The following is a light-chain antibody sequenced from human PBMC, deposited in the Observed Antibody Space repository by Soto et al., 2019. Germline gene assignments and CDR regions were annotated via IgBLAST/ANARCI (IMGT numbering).Light chain of an antibody. J-gene: IGLJ2*01. CDR1: SSNIGSNT. CDR3: AAWDVSLTGPV. CDR2: SNN. Sequence: QSVLTQPPSASGTPGQKVTISCSGSSSNIGSNTVNWYQQLPGTAPKVLIYSNNQRPSGVPDRFSGSKSGTSASLAISGLQSEDEADFYCAAWDVSLTGPVFGGGTKLTVL. V-gene: IGLV1-44*01.